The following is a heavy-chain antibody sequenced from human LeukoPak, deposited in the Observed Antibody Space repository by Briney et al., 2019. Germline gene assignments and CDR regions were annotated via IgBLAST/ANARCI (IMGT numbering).Heavy chain of an antibody. V-gene: IGHV5-51*01. CDR3: ARPNPHYCSGGSCYSGVYYFDY. Sequence: PGESLKISRKGSGYSFTSSWIGWVRQTPGKGLEWMGIIYPGDSDTRYSPSFQGQVTISADKSISTAYLQWSSLKASDTAMYYCARPNPHYCSGGSCYSGVYYFDYWGQGTLVTVSS. CDR1: GYSFTSSW. CDR2: IYPGDSDT. J-gene: IGHJ4*02. D-gene: IGHD2-15*01.